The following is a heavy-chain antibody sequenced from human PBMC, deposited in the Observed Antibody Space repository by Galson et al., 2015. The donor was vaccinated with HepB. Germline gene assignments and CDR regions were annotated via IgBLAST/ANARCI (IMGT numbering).Heavy chain of an antibody. CDR3: ATESDPTSYYDFWSGTGGFDY. D-gene: IGHD3-3*01. CDR1: GFTFSSYA. Sequence: SLRLSCAASGFTFSSYAMSWVRQAPGKGLEWVSAISGSGGSTYYADSVKGRFTISRDNSKNTLYLQMNSLRAEDTAVYYCATESDPTSYYDFWSGTGGFDYWGQGTLVTVSS. J-gene: IGHJ4*02. V-gene: IGHV3-23*01. CDR2: ISGSGGST.